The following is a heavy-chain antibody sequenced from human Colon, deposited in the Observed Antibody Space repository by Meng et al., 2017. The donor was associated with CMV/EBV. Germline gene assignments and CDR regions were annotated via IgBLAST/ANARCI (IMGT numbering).Heavy chain of an antibody. CDR2: ISAGSSII. V-gene: IGHV3-48*01. CDR3: ASLLRDDP. J-gene: IGHJ5*02. CDR1: GLTFTTYS. Sequence: GGSLRLSCAASGLTFTTYSMNWVRQAPGKGPEWLSYISAGSSIIYYADSVKGRFTVSRDNSKNTLYLQMGSLRAEDMAVYYCASLLRDDPWGQGTLVTVSS. D-gene: IGHD3-16*01.